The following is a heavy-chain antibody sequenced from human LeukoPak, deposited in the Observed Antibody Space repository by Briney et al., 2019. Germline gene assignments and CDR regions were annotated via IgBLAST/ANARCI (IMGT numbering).Heavy chain of an antibody. CDR1: GYIFTSYG. Sequence: ASVKVSCKASGYIFTSYGFIWVRQAPGQGLEWMGWINTHNNKTKSGQKFQGRVSMTTDRSTSTAYMELRSLRSDDTAVYYCARLFGGGEERHYETLTGYYRFEPWGQGTLVTVSS. V-gene: IGHV1-18*01. J-gene: IGHJ5*02. CDR2: INTHNNKT. D-gene: IGHD3-9*01. CDR3: ARLFGGGEERHYETLTGYYRFEP.